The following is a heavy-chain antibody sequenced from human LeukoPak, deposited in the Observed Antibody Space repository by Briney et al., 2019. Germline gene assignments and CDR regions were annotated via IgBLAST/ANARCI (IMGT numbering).Heavy chain of an antibody. J-gene: IGHJ4*02. Sequence: GGSLRLSCTASGFSFSGHWMHWARQLPGKGLVWVSRISPTGSTTSYADPVKGRFTVSRDNAKNTLYLQVNNLRAEDTAVYYCARGPNSDWSGLDFWGQGTLLTVSS. V-gene: IGHV3-74*01. D-gene: IGHD3-9*01. CDR3: ARGPNSDWSGLDF. CDR2: ISPTGSTT. CDR1: GFSFSGHW.